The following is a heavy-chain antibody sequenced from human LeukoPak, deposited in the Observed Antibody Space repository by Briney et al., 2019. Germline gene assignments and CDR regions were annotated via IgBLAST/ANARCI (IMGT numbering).Heavy chain of an antibody. Sequence: SVKVSCKASGGTFSSYATSWVRQAPGQGLEWMGGIVPIFGTANYAQKFQGRVTITADESTSTAYMELSSLRSEDTAVYYCARGGSGSYPFDYWGQGTLVTVSS. CDR2: IVPIFGTA. V-gene: IGHV1-69*01. CDR1: GGTFSSYA. CDR3: ARGGSGSYPFDY. J-gene: IGHJ4*02. D-gene: IGHD3-10*01.